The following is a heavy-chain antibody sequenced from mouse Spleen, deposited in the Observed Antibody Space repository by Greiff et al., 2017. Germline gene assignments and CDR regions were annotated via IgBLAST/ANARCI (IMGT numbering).Heavy chain of an antibody. V-gene: IGHV7-3*02. Sequence: EVKLMESGGGLVQPGGSLRLSCATSGFTFTDYYMSWVRQPPGKALEWLGFIRNKANGYTTEYSASVKGRFTISRDNSQSILYLQMNTLRAEDSATYYCARDERLFAYWGQGTLVTVSA. CDR1: GFTFTDYY. CDR3: ARDERLFAY. J-gene: IGHJ3*01. CDR2: IRNKANGYTT.